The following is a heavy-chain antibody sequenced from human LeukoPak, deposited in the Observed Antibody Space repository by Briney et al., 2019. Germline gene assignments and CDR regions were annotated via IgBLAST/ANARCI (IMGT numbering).Heavy chain of an antibody. Sequence: GGSLRLSCAASGFTFSSYAMHWVRQAPGKGLEWVAVISYDGSNKYYADSVKGRFTISRDNSKNTLYLQMNSLRAEDTAVYYCARTHTRGYSYGYGNDAFDIWGQGTMVTVSS. CDR1: GFTFSSYA. CDR3: ARTHTRGYSYGYGNDAFDI. V-gene: IGHV3-30-3*01. CDR2: ISYDGSNK. D-gene: IGHD5-18*01. J-gene: IGHJ3*02.